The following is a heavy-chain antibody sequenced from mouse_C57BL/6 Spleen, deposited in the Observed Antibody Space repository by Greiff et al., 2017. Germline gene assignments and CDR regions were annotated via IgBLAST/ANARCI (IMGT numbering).Heavy chain of an antibody. D-gene: IGHD2-1*01. CDR1: GFTFSDYG. Sequence: DVMLVESGGGLVKPGGSLKLSCAASGFTFSDYGMHWVRQAPEKGLEWVAYISSGSSTIYYADTVKGRFTISSDNAKNTLFLQMTSLRSEDTAMYYGARADGNSTYYDAMEYWGRGTSVTVSS. CDR2: ISSGSSTI. CDR3: ARADGNSTYYDAMEY. J-gene: IGHJ4*01. V-gene: IGHV5-17*01.